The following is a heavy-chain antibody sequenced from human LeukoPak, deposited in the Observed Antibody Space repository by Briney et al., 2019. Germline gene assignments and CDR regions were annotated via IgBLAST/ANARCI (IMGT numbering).Heavy chain of an antibody. V-gene: IGHV3-48*03. CDR1: GFTFSSYE. CDR3: ARDGSQGYCSGGSCNNWFDP. J-gene: IGHJ5*02. CDR2: ISSSGSTI. Sequence: GGSLRLSCAASGFTFSSYEMNWVRQAPGKGLEWVSYISSSGSTIYYADSVKGRFTISRDNSKNTLYLQMNSLRAEDTAVYYCARDGSQGYCSGGSCNNWFDPWGQGTLVTVSS. D-gene: IGHD2-15*01.